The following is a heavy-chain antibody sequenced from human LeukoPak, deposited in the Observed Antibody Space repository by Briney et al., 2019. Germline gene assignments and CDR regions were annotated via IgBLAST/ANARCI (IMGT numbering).Heavy chain of an antibody. J-gene: IGHJ3*02. V-gene: IGHV4-61*05. CDR2: IYYSGST. D-gene: IGHD3-22*01. Sequence: SETLSLTCTVSGGSISSSSYYWGWIRQPPGKGLEWIGYIYYSGSTNYNPSLKSRVTISVDTSKNQFSLKLSSVTAADTAVYYCARHSSGYYDAFDIWGQGTMVTVSS. CDR3: ARHSSGYYDAFDI. CDR1: GGSISSSSYY.